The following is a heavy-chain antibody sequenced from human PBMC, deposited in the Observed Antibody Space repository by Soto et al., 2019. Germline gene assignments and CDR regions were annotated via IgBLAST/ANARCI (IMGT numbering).Heavy chain of an antibody. J-gene: IGHJ5*02. CDR1: GGSISSGDYY. CDR2: IYYSGST. CDR3: ARDLDSSGYYSNWFDP. D-gene: IGHD3-22*01. V-gene: IGHV4-30-4*01. Sequence: SETLSLTCTVSGGSISSGDYYWSWIRQPPGKGLEWIGYIYYSGSTYYNPSLKSRVTISVDTSKNQFSLKLSSVTAADTAVYYCARDLDSSGYYSNWFDPWGQGTLVTVSS.